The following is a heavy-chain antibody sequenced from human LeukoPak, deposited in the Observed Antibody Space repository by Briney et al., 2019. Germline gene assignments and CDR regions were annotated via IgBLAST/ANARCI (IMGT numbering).Heavy chain of an antibody. CDR2: ISGSGGST. V-gene: IGHV3-23*01. J-gene: IGHJ2*01. CDR3: AKVRSGIYYDSSDYSYGSEPDWYFDL. Sequence: PGGSLRLSCAASGFTFSSYAMSWVRQAPGKGLEWVSAISGSGGSTYYADSVKGRFTISRDNSKSTLYLQMNSLRAEDTAVYYCAKVRSGIYYDSSDYSYGSEPDWYFDLWGRGTLVTVSS. CDR1: GFTFSSYA. D-gene: IGHD3-22*01.